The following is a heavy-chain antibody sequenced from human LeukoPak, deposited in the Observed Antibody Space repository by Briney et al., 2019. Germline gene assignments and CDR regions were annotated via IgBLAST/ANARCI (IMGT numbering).Heavy chain of an antibody. D-gene: IGHD3-22*01. Sequence: GASVKVSCKASGYTFTSYYMHWVRQAPGQGLEWMGIINPSGGSTSYAQKFQGRVTMTRDTSTSTVYMELSSLRSEDTAVYYCARDSVPYYYDSSGYDTLPGYWGQGTLVTVSS. V-gene: IGHV1-46*01. CDR3: ARDSVPYYYDSSGYDTLPGY. CDR2: INPSGGST. CDR1: GYTFTSYY. J-gene: IGHJ4*02.